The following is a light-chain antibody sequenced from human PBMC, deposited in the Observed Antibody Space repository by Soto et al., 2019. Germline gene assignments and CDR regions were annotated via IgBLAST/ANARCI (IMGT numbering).Light chain of an antibody. CDR1: SSDVGGYNY. J-gene: IGLJ1*01. Sequence: QSALTQPASVSGSPGQSITISCTGTSSDVGGYNYVSWYQQHPVKAPKLMIYDVTNRPSGVSDRFSGSTSGNTASLTISGLQAEDEADYYCSSYTSSSTPYVFGTGTKLTVL. CDR3: SSYTSSSTPYV. V-gene: IGLV2-14*01. CDR2: DVT.